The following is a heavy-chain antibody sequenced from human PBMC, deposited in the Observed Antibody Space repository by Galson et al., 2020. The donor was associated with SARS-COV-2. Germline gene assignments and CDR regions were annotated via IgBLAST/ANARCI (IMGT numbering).Heavy chain of an antibody. CDR3: SRALHYDILSPSSPLGY. Sequence: GGSLRLSCAASGFTFSSYGMYWVRQAPGKGLEWVAVIWYDGTIKYYADSVRGRFTVSRDNSRDTLYLQMNSLRPEDTALYYCSRALHYDILSPSSPLGYWGQGTLVTVSS. V-gene: IGHV3-33*07. CDR1: GFTFSSYG. CDR2: IWYDGTIK. D-gene: IGHD3-9*01. J-gene: IGHJ4*02.